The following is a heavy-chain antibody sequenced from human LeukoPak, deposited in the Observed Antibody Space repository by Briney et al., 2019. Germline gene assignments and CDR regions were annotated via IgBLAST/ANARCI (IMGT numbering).Heavy chain of an antibody. CDR2: IRSVGSDT. V-gene: IGHV3-74*03. Sequence: PGGSLRLSCAASGFTFRDTWMHSVRQTPGEGLVWVSRIRSVGSDTTYAESLKGQFTISRDNAKNTLYLQMNILRAEDPPFYACARDRFHAIDYWGQGTLVTVSS. CDR1: GFTFRDTW. CDR3: ARDRFHAIDY. J-gene: IGHJ4*02. D-gene: IGHD2/OR15-2a*01.